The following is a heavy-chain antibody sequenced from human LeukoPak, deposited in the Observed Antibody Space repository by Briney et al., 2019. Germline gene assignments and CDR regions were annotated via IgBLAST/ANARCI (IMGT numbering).Heavy chain of an antibody. Sequence: SETLSLTCTVSGGSISSGGYSWTWFRQHPGKGLEWTGYIYYSGNTYYNPSLKSRLTISVDTSKNQFSLKLSSVTAADTAVYYCAREGYYGSGSYFPWGQGTLVTVSS. J-gene: IGHJ5*02. CDR2: IYYSGNT. V-gene: IGHV4-31*03. D-gene: IGHD3-10*01. CDR1: GGSISSGGYS. CDR3: AREGYYGSGSYFP.